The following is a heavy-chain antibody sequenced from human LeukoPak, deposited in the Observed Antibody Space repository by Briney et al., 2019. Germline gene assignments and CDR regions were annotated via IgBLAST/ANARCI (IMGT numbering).Heavy chain of an antibody. Sequence: ASVKVSCKASGGTFSSYAISWVRQAPGQGLEWMGRIIPILGIANYAQKFQGRVTITADKSTSTAYMELSSLRSEDMAVYYCARGGDGYNCFVYWGQGTLVTVSS. CDR2: IIPILGIA. D-gene: IGHD5-24*01. J-gene: IGHJ4*02. CDR1: GGTFSSYA. CDR3: ARGGDGYNCFVY. V-gene: IGHV1-69*04.